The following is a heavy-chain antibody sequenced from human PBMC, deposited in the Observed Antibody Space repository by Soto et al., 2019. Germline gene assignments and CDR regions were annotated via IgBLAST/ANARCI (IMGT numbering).Heavy chain of an antibody. CDR2: ISAYKGNT. CDR3: ARDFRSGYDTFDY. J-gene: IGHJ4*02. Sequence: EASVKVSCKASGYTFPSYGISWVRQAPGQGLEWMGWISAYKGNTNYAQKLQGRVTMTTDTSTSTAYMELRSLRSDDTAVYYCARDFRSGYDTFDYWGQGTLGTVSS. V-gene: IGHV1-18*01. D-gene: IGHD3-3*01. CDR1: GYTFPSYG.